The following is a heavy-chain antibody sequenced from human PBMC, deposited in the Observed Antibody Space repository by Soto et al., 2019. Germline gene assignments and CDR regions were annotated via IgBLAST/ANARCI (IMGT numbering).Heavy chain of an antibody. J-gene: IGHJ6*02. CDR1: GGSIRTLDYS. D-gene: IGHD2-15*01. CDR3: AGRPQYYYGLDL. V-gene: IGHV4-30-2*01. Sequence: SETLSLTCSVSGGSIRTLDYSWNWIRQPPGKAPESIGYVYENGNAYPEPSLKSRVTISIDVAKNQFSSKMTSITAADAGLYYGAGRPQYYYGLDLWGQGTTVTVSS. CDR2: VYENGNA.